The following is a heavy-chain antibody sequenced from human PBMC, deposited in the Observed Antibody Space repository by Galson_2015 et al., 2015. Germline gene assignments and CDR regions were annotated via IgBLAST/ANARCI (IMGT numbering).Heavy chain of an antibody. CDR1: GYAFTSYY. Sequence: SVKVSCKASGYAFTSYYMHWVRQAPGQGLEWMGIINPSGGSTSYAQKFQGRVTMTRDTSTSTVYMELSSLRSEDTAVYYCARDDEWELIGPDYWGQGTLVTVSS. D-gene: IGHD1-26*01. J-gene: IGHJ4*02. CDR3: ARDDEWELIGPDY. CDR2: INPSGGST. V-gene: IGHV1-46*01.